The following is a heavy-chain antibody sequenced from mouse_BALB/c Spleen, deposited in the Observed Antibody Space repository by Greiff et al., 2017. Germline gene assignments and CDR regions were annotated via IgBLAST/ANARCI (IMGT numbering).Heavy chain of an antibody. D-gene: IGHD1-1*01. CDR2: ISSGSSTI. CDR3: ARGPTVVGGYFDY. V-gene: IGHV5-17*02. J-gene: IGHJ2*01. Sequence: DVKLVESGGGLVQPGGSRKLSCAASGFTFSSFGMHWVRQAPEKGLEWVAYISSGSSTIYYADTVKGRFTISRDNPKNTLFLQMTSLRSEDTAMYYCARGPTVVGGYFDYWGQGTTLTVSS. CDR1: GFTFSSFG.